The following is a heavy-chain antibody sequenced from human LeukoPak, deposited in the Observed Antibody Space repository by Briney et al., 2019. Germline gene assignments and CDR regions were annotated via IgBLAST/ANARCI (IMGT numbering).Heavy chain of an antibody. Sequence: SETLSLTCTVYGGSFSGYYWSWIRQPPGKGLEWIGEINHSGSTNYNPSLKSRVTISLDTSKNQFSLKLSSVTAADTAVYYCARGYSYGLYYYYYYYMDVWGKGTTVTVSS. CDR2: INHSGST. J-gene: IGHJ6*03. CDR3: ARGYSYGLYYYYYYYMDV. V-gene: IGHV4-34*01. CDR1: GGSFSGYY. D-gene: IGHD5-18*01.